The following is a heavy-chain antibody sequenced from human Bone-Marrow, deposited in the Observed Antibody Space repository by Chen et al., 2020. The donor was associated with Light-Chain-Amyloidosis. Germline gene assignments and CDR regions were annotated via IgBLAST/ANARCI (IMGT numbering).Heavy chain of an antibody. V-gene: IGHV4-39*07. D-gene: IGHD3-10*02. Sequence: QLQLQESGPGLVRPSETLSLTCTVAGGSISSSTFYWGWIRQAPGKGLEWIGSIWHTGNTHYRSSLKSRGTISVDTSKNEFSLTMTSVTAADTAIYYYAKDGLTPDTMSGYFDLWSRGTLVTVSS. CDR2: IWHTGNT. J-gene: IGHJ2*01. CDR1: GGSISSSTFY. CDR3: AKDGLTPDTMSGYFDL.